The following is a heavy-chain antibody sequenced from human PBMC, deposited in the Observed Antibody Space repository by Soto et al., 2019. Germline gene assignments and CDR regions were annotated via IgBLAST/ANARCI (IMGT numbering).Heavy chain of an antibody. CDR1: GYTFTHYY. V-gene: IGHV1-46*01. CDR2: INPSGGST. Sequence: ASVKVSCKASGYTFTHYYIHWVRQAPGQGLEWMGMINPSGGSTDYAQKFQGRVTMTTDTSTTTVYMELSSLRSDDTAVYYCAREGSSISRNYHYYYMEVWGKGTTVTVSS. CDR3: AREGSSISRNYHYYYMEV. D-gene: IGHD6-6*01. J-gene: IGHJ6*03.